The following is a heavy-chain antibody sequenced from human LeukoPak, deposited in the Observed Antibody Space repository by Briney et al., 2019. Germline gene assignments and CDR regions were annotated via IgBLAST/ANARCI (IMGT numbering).Heavy chain of an antibody. CDR2: ITWNSGHI. CDR1: GFSFDVCA. CDR3: AKDLPSSGWSHFEY. V-gene: IGHV3-9*01. Sequence: GGSLRLSCAASGFSFDVCAMHWVRQIPGKGLEWVSGITWNSGHIGYAESVRGRFTISRDNAKSSLYLQMDSLRPEDTALYFCAKDLPSSGWSHFEYWGQGTRVTVSS. D-gene: IGHD6-19*01. J-gene: IGHJ4*02.